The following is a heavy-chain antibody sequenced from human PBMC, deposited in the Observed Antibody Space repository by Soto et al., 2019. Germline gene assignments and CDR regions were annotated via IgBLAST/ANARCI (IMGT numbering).Heavy chain of an antibody. CDR2: IYYSGTT. V-gene: IGHV4-31*03. D-gene: IGHD2-15*01. Sequence: QVQLQESGPGLVKPSQTLSLTCTVSGGSIDSDGSYWSWIRQSQGEGMEWLGYIYYSGTTYYNPSLKRRVSISLDTSKNELSLKLSCLTAAYTAIYYCVSGYCFGSSCSYLDLWGRGILVTVSS. CDR3: VSGYCFGSSCSYLDL. CDR1: GGSIDSDGSY. J-gene: IGHJ2*01.